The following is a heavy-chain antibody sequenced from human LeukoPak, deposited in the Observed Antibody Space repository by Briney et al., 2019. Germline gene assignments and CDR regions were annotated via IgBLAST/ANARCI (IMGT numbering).Heavy chain of an antibody. V-gene: IGHV4-30-4*01. Sequence: SETLSLTCTVSGGSISSGDYYWSWIRQPPGKGLEWIGYIYYSGSTYYNPSLKSRVTISVDTSKNQFSLKLSSVTAADTAVYYCAGAMRGDAFDIWGQGTMVTVSS. J-gene: IGHJ3*02. CDR2: IYYSGST. CDR3: AGAMRGDAFDI. CDR1: GGSISSGDYY. D-gene: IGHD2-2*01.